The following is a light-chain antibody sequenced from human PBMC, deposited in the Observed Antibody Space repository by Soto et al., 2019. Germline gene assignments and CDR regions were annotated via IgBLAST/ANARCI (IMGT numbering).Light chain of an antibody. Sequence: EIVLTQSPATLSLSPGERATLSCRASQSVSTYLAWYQQKPGQAPRLLIYDASSRATGIPARFSGSGSGTDFTLTISSLEPEDSAVYFCQQRRNWPLTFGGGTKVEIK. CDR3: QQRRNWPLT. V-gene: IGKV3-11*01. CDR1: QSVSTY. CDR2: DAS. J-gene: IGKJ4*01.